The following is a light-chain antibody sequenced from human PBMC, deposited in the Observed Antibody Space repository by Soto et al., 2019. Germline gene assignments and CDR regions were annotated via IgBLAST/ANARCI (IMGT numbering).Light chain of an antibody. J-gene: IGKJ1*01. CDR2: DVS. Sequence: DIQMTQSPSTLSASVGDRVTITRRASQSVSRWLAWYQQKPGKVPTVLIYDVSTLQSGVPSRFSGGGSGTEFTLTITSLQPDDFATYYCQEYTTDSRPFGQGPRADIK. CDR1: QSVSRW. CDR3: QEYTTDSRP. V-gene: IGKV1-5*01.